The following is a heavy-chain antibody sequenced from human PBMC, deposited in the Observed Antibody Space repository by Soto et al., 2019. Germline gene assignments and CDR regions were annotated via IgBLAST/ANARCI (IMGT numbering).Heavy chain of an antibody. Sequence: SETMSLTCTVSGGSVSSGSYYWSWIRQPPGKGLEWIGNIYYSGSTNYNPSLKSRVTISVDTSKNQFSLKLSSVAAADTAVYYWARAPAVAVTNWFDPWGQGTLVTVSS. CDR3: ARAPAVAVTNWFDP. CDR2: IYYSGST. V-gene: IGHV4-61*01. CDR1: GGSVSSGSYY. D-gene: IGHD2-21*01. J-gene: IGHJ5*02.